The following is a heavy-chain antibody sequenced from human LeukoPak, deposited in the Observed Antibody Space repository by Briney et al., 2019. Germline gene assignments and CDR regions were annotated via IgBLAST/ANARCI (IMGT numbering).Heavy chain of an antibody. V-gene: IGHV3-48*01. Sequence: GGSLRLSCAASGFTFSSYSMNWVRQAPGKGLEWVSYISSSSSTIYYADSVKGRFTISRDNAKNTLFLQMNSLRVEDTALYYCATGQGDSRYYFDSWGQGTLVTVSS. CDR1: GFTFSSYS. J-gene: IGHJ4*02. CDR3: ATGQGDSRYYFDS. D-gene: IGHD1-14*01. CDR2: ISSSSSTI.